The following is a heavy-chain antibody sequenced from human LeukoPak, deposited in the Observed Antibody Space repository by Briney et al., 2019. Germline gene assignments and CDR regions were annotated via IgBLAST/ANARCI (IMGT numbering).Heavy chain of an antibody. CDR1: GYTFSNYG. J-gene: IGHJ3*02. CDR2: ISTYNGNT. D-gene: IGHD3-10*01. CDR3: ARERGRLTMIRGGYDAFDI. Sequence: ASVKVSCKASGYTFSNYGVSWVRQAPGQGLEWMGWISTYNGNTKYAQKFQGRVTMTTDTSTNIVYKEVRRLRFDDTALYYCARERGRLTMIRGGYDAFDIWGQGTMVTVSS. V-gene: IGHV1-18*01.